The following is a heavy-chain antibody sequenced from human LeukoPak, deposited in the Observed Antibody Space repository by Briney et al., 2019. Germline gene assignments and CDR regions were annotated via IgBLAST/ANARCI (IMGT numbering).Heavy chain of an antibody. D-gene: IGHD3-22*01. Sequence: SETLSLTCTVSGGSINSNFYTWIRHPPGKGLEWIGNIYDSGSAKYNPSLKSRVTISGDTSKNQVSLKLTSVTAADTAVYFCTRHRDYYDTWGPGTLVTVSS. CDR2: IYDSGSA. CDR1: GGSINSNF. V-gene: IGHV4-59*08. CDR3: TRHRDYYDT. J-gene: IGHJ4*02.